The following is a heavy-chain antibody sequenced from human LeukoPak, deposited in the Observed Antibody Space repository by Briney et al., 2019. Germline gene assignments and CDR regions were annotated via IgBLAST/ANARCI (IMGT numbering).Heavy chain of an antibody. Sequence: PGGSLRLSCAASGFTFSSYAMSWVRQAPGKGLEWVSAISGSGGSTYYADSVKGRFTISRDNSKNSLYLQMNSLRTEDTALYYCAKARYYYDSSTDYWGQGTLVTVSS. D-gene: IGHD3-22*01. CDR1: GFTFSSYA. CDR2: ISGSGGST. J-gene: IGHJ4*02. V-gene: IGHV3-23*01. CDR3: AKARYYYDSSTDY.